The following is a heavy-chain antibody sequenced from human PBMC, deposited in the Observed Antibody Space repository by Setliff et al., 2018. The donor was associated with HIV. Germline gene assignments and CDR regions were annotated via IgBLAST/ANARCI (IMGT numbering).Heavy chain of an antibody. J-gene: IGHJ3*02. V-gene: IGHV1-69*05. CDR2: IIPIFGTA. CDR3: ATPKLSLTYYYDSSGWEDAFDI. Sequence: ASVKVSCKASGGTFSSYAISWVRQAPGQGLEWMGGIIPIFGTANYAQKFQGGVTITTDESTSTAYMELSSLRSEDTAVYYCATPKLSLTYYYDSSGWEDAFDIWGQGTMVTVSS. CDR1: GGTFSSYA. D-gene: IGHD3-22*01.